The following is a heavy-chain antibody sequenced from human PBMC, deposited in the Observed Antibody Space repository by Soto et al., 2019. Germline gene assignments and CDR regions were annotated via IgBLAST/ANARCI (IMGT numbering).Heavy chain of an antibody. CDR2: ISGSGGST. CDR1: GFTFSSYA. CDR3: AKDPTTLGYCSGGSCYSGWFDP. V-gene: IGHV3-23*01. J-gene: IGHJ5*02. D-gene: IGHD2-15*01. Sequence: PGGSLRLSCAASGFTFSSYAMSWVRQAPGKGLEWVSAISGSGGSTYYADSVKGRFTISRDNSKNKLYLQMNSLRAEDTAVFYCAKDPTTLGYCSGGSCYSGWFDPWGQGTLVTVSS.